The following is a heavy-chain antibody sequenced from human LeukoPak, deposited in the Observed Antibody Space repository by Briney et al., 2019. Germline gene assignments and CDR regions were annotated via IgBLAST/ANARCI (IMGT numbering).Heavy chain of an antibody. V-gene: IGHV3-64*01. J-gene: IGHJ4*02. CDR2: ITGNGGST. D-gene: IGHD2-15*01. CDR3: ARGDVMVVAATLNY. Sequence: GGSLRLSCAASGFTLRCYAMHWVRQAPGKGLEYVSAITGNGGSTFYANSVKGRFTISRDNSKNTLYLQMGSLRAWIMAVYYCARGDVMVVAATLNYWGQGTLVTVSS. CDR1: GFTLRCYA.